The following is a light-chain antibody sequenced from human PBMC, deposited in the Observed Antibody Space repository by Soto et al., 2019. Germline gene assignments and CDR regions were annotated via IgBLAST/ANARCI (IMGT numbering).Light chain of an antibody. Sequence: IQMTQSPSSLSASVGDRVTITCRASQGIRNDLGWYQQKPGKAPKLLIYTASSLQTGVPSRFSGSGSGTDFTFTISSLQPEDIATYYCQQYDNLPSFGGGTKVDIK. V-gene: IGKV1-33*01. CDR2: TAS. CDR1: QGIRND. J-gene: IGKJ4*01. CDR3: QQYDNLPS.